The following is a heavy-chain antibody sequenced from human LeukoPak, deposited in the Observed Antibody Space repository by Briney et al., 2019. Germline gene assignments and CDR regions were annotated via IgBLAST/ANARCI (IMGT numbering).Heavy chain of an antibody. CDR1: GGSVSSGSYY. J-gene: IGHJ4*02. Sequence: SETLSLTCTVSGGSVSSGSYYWSWIRQPPGKGLEWIGYIYYSGSTNYNPSLKSRVTISVDTSKNQFSLKLSSVTAADTAVYYCAKVPHSSGQPLDYWGQGTLVTVSS. CDR2: IYYSGST. V-gene: IGHV4-61*01. D-gene: IGHD3-22*01. CDR3: AKVPHSSGQPLDY.